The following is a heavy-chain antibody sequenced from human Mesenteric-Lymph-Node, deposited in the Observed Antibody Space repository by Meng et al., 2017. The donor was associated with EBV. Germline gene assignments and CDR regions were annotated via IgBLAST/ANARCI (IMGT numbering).Heavy chain of an antibody. V-gene: IGHV4-34*01. D-gene: IGHD1-26*01. Sequence: VQLQRWGPGRLKPAEPLSLPCAVSGGSFSGFYWGWVRQPPGKGLEWIGEINHIGSTSYNPSLKSRVTMSIDTSKNQFSLKLSSVTAADTAVYYCARGGGNYYIDYWGQGILVTVSS. CDR3: ARGGGNYYIDY. J-gene: IGHJ4*02. CDR2: INHIGST. CDR1: GGSFSGFY.